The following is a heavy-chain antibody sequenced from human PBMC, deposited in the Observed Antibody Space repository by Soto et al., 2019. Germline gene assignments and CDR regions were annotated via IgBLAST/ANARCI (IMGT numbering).Heavy chain of an antibody. CDR3: ASSWHDSSGFYFYY. CDR2: IYSSGST. V-gene: IGHV4-30-4*01. D-gene: IGHD3-22*01. CDR1: GCSISSCDYY. Sequence: VQLQESGPGLVKPSQTLSLTCTVSGCSISSCDYYWSWIRQPPGKGLEWIGYIYSSGSTYYNPSLKSRVTISLATAKTQCSLKLSSVTAADTVVYYCASSWHDSSGFYFYYCGHGTLVNVSA. J-gene: IGHJ4*01.